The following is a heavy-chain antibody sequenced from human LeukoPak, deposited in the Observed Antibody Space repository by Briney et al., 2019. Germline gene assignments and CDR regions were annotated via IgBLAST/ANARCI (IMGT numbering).Heavy chain of an antibody. CDR1: GFFFSAYW. D-gene: IGHD2-8*01. J-gene: IGHJ4*02. CDR3: ARESYAMGTY. V-gene: IGHV3-74*01. Sequence: QPGGSLRLSCAASGFFFSAYWMLWVRHAPGKGLVWVSRINTDGSIMHYADSVKGRFTISRDNAKNTLYLQMDSLIAEDTAIYYCARESYAMGTYWGQGTGVTVSS. CDR2: INTDGSIM.